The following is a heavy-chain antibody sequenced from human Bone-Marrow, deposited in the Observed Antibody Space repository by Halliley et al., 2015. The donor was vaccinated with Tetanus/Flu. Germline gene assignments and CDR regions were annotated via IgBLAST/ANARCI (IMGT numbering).Heavy chain of an antibody. CDR3: ARAGSWDV. J-gene: IGHJ6*02. D-gene: IGHD3-10*01. V-gene: IGHV3-33*05. CDR2: ISYDGSNE. Sequence: GLGWVAVISYDGSNEYYADSVKGRFTISRDNAKNTLYLQMNSLRAEDTAVYYCARAGSWDVWGQGTTVTVSS.